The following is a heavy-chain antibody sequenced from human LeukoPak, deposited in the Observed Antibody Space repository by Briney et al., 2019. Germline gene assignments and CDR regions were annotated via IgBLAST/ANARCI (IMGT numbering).Heavy chain of an antibody. CDR1: GFTFSSYS. CDR2: ISSSSSYI. D-gene: IGHD5-12*01. V-gene: IGHV3-21*01. CDR3: ARDWRWLQSHLSYFDY. Sequence: PGGSLRLSCAASGFTFSSYSMNWVRQAPGKGLEWVSSISSSSSYIYYADSVKGRFTISRDNTKNSLYLQMNSLRAEDTAVYYCARDWRWLQSHLSYFDYWGQGTLVTVSS. J-gene: IGHJ4*02.